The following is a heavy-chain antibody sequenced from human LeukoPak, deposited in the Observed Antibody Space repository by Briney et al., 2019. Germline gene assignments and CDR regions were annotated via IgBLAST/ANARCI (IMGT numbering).Heavy chain of an antibody. J-gene: IGHJ1*01. CDR3: ARGRTHCSGGSCYSEYFQH. D-gene: IGHD2-15*01. Sequence: ASVKVSCKASGYSFISYGISWVRQAPGQGLEWMGWISPNNGNTNYAQKFQGRVTMTTETSTSTAYMELSSLRSEDTAVYYCARGRTHCSGGSCYSEYFQHWGQGTLVTVSS. V-gene: IGHV1-18*01. CDR1: GYSFISYG. CDR2: ISPNNGNT.